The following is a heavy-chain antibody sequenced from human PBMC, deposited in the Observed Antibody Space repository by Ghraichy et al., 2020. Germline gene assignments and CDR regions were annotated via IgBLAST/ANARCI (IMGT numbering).Heavy chain of an antibody. J-gene: IGHJ6*02. Sequence: GGSLRLSCVASGFTFSDYFVTWIRQAPGKGLEWVSYISSRSYTNYAESVKGRFTISRDNAKQLVFLQMNSLRAEDTAVYYCARSIVAGTLLSNHNKMDVWGRGTTVTVSS. CDR3: ARSIVAGTLLSNHNKMDV. D-gene: IGHD1-1*01. CDR2: ISSRSYT. V-gene: IGHV3-11*03. CDR1: GFTFSDYF.